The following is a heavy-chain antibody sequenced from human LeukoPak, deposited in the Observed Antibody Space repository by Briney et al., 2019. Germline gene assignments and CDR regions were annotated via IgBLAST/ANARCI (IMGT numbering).Heavy chain of an antibody. CDR1: RLTFNNHA. D-gene: IGHD6-13*01. Sequence: PGGSLRLSCAASRLTFNNHAMSWVRQAPGKGLEWVSAISGSGGRTYYADSVKGRFTISRDNSRNTLYLQMNSLRVEDTAIYYCAKKIEPGYSTSWSFESWGQGTLVTVSS. CDR2: ISGSGGRT. J-gene: IGHJ4*02. CDR3: AKKIEPGYSTSWSFES. V-gene: IGHV3-23*01.